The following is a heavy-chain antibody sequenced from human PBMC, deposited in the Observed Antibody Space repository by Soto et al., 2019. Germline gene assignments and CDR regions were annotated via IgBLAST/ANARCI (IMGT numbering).Heavy chain of an antibody. CDR1: GGTFSSYA. CDR3: ARFLAVGDYFYGMDV. Sequence: SVKVSCKASGGTFSSYAISWVRQAPGQGLEWMGGIIPIFGTANYAQKFQGRVTITADKSTSTAYMELSSLRSEDTAVYYCARFLAVGDYFYGMDVWGQGTTVTVSS. J-gene: IGHJ6*02. D-gene: IGHD2-15*01. CDR2: IIPIFGTA. V-gene: IGHV1-69*06.